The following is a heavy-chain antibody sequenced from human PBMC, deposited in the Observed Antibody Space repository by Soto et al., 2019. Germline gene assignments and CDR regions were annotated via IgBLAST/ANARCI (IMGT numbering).Heavy chain of an antibody. D-gene: IGHD3-10*01. V-gene: IGHV3-30-3*01. CDR1: GFTFDDYA. CDR2: ISYDGSNK. J-gene: IGHJ4*02. Sequence: VQVVESGGAEVQPGGSLRLSCAGSGFTFDDYAMHWVRQAPGKGLEWVAVISYDGSNKYYADSVKGRFTISRDNSKNTLYLQMNSLRAEDTAVYYCAREGRGGYFDYWGQGTLVTVSS. CDR3: AREGRGGYFDY.